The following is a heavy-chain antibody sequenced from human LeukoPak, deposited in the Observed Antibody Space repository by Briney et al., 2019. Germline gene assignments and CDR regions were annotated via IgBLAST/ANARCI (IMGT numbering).Heavy chain of an antibody. Sequence: SETLSLTCTVSDSSITSTYYWAWFRQPAGKGLEWIATIFRLQTVRSFYNPSLESRVTMSLDPSQNQFSLNRTSVTAADTALYFCARVLHAPYLIDSWGQGTLVTVSS. D-gene: IGHD2-8*01. CDR1: DSSITSTYY. V-gene: IGHV4-38-2*02. J-gene: IGHJ4*02. CDR2: IFRLQTVRS. CDR3: ARVLHAPYLIDS.